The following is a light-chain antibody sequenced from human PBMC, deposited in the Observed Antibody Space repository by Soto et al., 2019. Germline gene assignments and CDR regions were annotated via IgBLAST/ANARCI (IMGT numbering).Light chain of an antibody. CDR1: QSVSSSY. CDR3: QQYGSLPWT. J-gene: IGKJ1*01. CDR2: GVS. V-gene: IGKV3-20*01. Sequence: EIVLTQSPGTLSLSPGERATLSCRASQSVSSSYLAWYQQKPGQAPRLLIYGVSSRATGIPDRFSGSGSGTDFTLTISRLEPEDFAVYYCQQYGSLPWTFGQGTKVDIK.